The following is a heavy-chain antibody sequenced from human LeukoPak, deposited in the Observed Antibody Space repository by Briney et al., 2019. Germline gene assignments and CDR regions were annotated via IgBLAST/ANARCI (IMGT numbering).Heavy chain of an antibody. V-gene: IGHV4-30-2*01. D-gene: IGHD6-13*01. J-gene: IGHJ5*02. CDR3: ARAEPPGIASSWLNNWFDP. Sequence: SQTLSLTCTVSGGSISSGDYYWSWIRLPPGKGLEWIGYLYHTGSTYYNPSLKSRVTISVDTSKNQFSLKLSSVTAADTAVYYCARAEPPGIASSWLNNWFDPWGQGTLVTVSS. CDR2: LYHTGST. CDR1: GGSISSGDYY.